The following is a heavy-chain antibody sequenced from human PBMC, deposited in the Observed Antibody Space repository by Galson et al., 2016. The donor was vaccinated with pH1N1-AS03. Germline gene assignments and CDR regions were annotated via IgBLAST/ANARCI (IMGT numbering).Heavy chain of an antibody. V-gene: IGHV3-23*01. CDR1: GFTFSSYG. CDR2: ISVTGGST. Sequence: SLSLSCATSGFTFSSYGMTWVRQAPGKGLEWVSSISVTGGSTYYADSVKGRFTISRDHSKNTLYLQMSSLRAEDTAVYYCAKDRSSWPQGWGSVDSWGQGTLVTVSS. CDR3: AKDRSSWPQGWGSVDS. D-gene: IGHD6-13*01. J-gene: IGHJ4*02.